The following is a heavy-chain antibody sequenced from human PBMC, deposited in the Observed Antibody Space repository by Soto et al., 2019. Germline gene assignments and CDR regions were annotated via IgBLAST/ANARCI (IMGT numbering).Heavy chain of an antibody. J-gene: IGHJ5*02. CDR1: GYTFTNYG. Sequence: QVQLVQSGAEVKKPGASVKVSCKASGYTFTNYGITWVRQAPGQGLEWMGWISAYNGNTDYAQKVQGRVTMTTDTSTTTAYRELRSLRSDDTAVYYCARGGVGHCSGGSCPRSWFYPWGQGTLVTVSS. CDR2: ISAYNGNT. V-gene: IGHV1-18*01. CDR3: ARGGVGHCSGGSCPRSWFYP. D-gene: IGHD2-15*01.